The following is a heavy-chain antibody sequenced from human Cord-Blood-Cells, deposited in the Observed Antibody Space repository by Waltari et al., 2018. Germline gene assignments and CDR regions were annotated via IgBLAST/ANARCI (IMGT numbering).Heavy chain of an antibody. Sequence: EVQLVESGGGLVQPGGFLRLAWAASGFTFISYWMTWVRQAPGKGLEWVANIKQDGSEKYYVDSVKGRFTISRDNAKNSLYLQMNSLRAEDTAVYYCASLAAPDAFDIWGQGTMVTVSS. V-gene: IGHV3-7*01. CDR2: IKQDGSEK. J-gene: IGHJ3*02. CDR3: ASLAAPDAFDI. CDR1: GFTFISYW. D-gene: IGHD6-6*01.